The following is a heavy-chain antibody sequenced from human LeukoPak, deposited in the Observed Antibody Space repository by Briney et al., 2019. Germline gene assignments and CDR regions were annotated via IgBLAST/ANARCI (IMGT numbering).Heavy chain of an antibody. V-gene: IGHV6-1*01. CDR3: ARGRNSGFDY. J-gene: IGHJ4*02. Sequence: SQTLSLTSAISGDSFSINRVAWNWVRQSPSRGLGWLGSTYYRSKWYNDYAVSVKSRITIDPDTSKNQFSLQLNSVTPEDTAVYYCARGRNSGFDYWGQGTLVTVSS. CDR2: TYYRSKWYN. D-gene: IGHD6-19*01. CDR1: GDSFSINRVA.